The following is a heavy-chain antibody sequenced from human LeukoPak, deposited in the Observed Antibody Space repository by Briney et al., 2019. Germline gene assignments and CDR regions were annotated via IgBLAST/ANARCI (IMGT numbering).Heavy chain of an antibody. CDR2: INPGNSDT. V-gene: IGHV5-51*01. Sequence: GESLRISCKGSGYGFTTCWIGWVRQMPGKGLEWMGVINPGNSDTRYSPSFQGQVTISADKSITTAYLQWSSLKASDTAMYYCARLRWAAGDGYYFDYWGQGTPVTVSS. CDR3: ARLRWAAGDGYYFDY. J-gene: IGHJ4*02. D-gene: IGHD6-13*01. CDR1: GYGFTTCW.